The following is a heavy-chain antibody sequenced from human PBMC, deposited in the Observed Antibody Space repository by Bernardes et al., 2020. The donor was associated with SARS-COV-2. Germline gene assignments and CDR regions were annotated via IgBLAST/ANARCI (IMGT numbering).Heavy chain of an antibody. CDR3: AKDRLETYYYDSSGYYWDY. CDR1: GFTFSSYA. CDR2: ISGSVGST. V-gene: IGHV3-23*01. D-gene: IGHD3-22*01. J-gene: IGHJ4*02. Sequence: GGSLRLSCAASGFTFSSYAMSWVRQAPGKGLEWVSAISGSVGSTYYADSVKGRFTISRDNSKNTLYLQMNSLRAEDTAVYYCAKDRLETYYYDSSGYYWDYWGQGTLVTVSS.